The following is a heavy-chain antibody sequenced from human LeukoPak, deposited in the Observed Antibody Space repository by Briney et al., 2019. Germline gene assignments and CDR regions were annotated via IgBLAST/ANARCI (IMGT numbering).Heavy chain of an antibody. CDR3: AKDGGTVCHVINYSFDS. CDR2: MCYDGSDK. CDR1: GFTFSSYA. D-gene: IGHD1-1*01. Sequence: PGGSLRLSCAASGFTFSSYAMHWVRQAPGKGLEWVAIMCYDGSDKYHVNSVEGRFTISRDTSKNTLYLQMNNLRTEDTAVYYCAKDGGTVCHVINYSFDSWGQGTLVTVSS. V-gene: IGHV3-30*02. J-gene: IGHJ4*02.